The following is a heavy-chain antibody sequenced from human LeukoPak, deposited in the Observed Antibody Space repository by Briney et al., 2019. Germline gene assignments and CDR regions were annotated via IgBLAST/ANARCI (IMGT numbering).Heavy chain of an antibody. V-gene: IGHV4-34*01. J-gene: IGHJ4*02. CDR2: INHSGST. CDR3: ARTGAIVPIDY. Sequence: SETLSLTCAVSGYSISSGYYWSWIRQPPGKGLEWIGEINHSGSTNYNPSLKSRVTISVDTSKNQFSLKLSSVTAADTAVYYCARTGAIVPIDYWGQGTLVTVSS. D-gene: IGHD1-26*01. CDR1: GYSISSGYY.